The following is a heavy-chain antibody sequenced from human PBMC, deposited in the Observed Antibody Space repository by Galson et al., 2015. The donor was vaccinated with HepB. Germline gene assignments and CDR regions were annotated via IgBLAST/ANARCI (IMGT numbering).Heavy chain of an antibody. D-gene: IGHD3-10*01. CDR1: GGSISSGSYY. CDR3: AREHDYYGSGSGLRAFDP. J-gene: IGHJ5*02. Sequence: TLSLTCTVSGGSISSGSYYWSWIRQPAGEGLEWIGRIYTSGSTNYNPSLKSRVTISVDTSKNQFSLKLSSVTAADTAVYYCAREHDYYGSGSGLRAFDPWGQGTLVTVSS. V-gene: IGHV4-61*02. CDR2: IYTSGST.